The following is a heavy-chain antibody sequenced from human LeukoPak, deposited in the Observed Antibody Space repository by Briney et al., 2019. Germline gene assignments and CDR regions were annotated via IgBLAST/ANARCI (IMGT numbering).Heavy chain of an antibody. Sequence: SETLSLTCAVYGGSFSGYYWSWIRQPPGKGLEWIGEINHSGSTNYNPSLKSRVTISVDTSKNQFSLKLRSVTAADTAVYYCARGGYGDYYYYGMDVWGKGTTVTVSS. CDR1: GGSFSGYY. CDR2: INHSGST. V-gene: IGHV4-34*01. CDR3: ARGGYGDYYYYGMDV. J-gene: IGHJ6*04. D-gene: IGHD4-17*01.